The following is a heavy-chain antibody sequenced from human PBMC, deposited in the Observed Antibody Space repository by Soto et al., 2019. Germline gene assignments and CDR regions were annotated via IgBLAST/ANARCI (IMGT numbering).Heavy chain of an antibody. CDR2: ISSRSSTI. V-gene: IGHV3-48*02. D-gene: IGHD6-19*01. CDR3: ARAIAVGSTSLDY. J-gene: IGHJ4*02. Sequence: GGSLRLSCAASGFSFSTYNMNWVRQAPGRGLEWVSYISSRSSTIYHADSVKGRFTISRDNAKNSLYLQMDSLRDEDTAVYFCARAIAVGSTSLDYWGLGTRVTVSS. CDR1: GFSFSTYN.